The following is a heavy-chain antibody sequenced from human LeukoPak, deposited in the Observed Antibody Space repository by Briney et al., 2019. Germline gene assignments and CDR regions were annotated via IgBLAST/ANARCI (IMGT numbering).Heavy chain of an antibody. CDR1: GFTFSNAW. CDR3: ITDLILWFGERPD. CDR2: IKSKTDGGTT. J-gene: IGHJ4*02. D-gene: IGHD3-10*01. Sequence: GGSLRLSCAASGFTFSNAWMSWVRQAPGKGLEWVGRIKSKTDGGTTDYAAPVKGRFTISRDDSKNTPYLQMNSLKTEDTAVYYCITDLILWFGERPDWGQGTLVTVSS. V-gene: IGHV3-15*01.